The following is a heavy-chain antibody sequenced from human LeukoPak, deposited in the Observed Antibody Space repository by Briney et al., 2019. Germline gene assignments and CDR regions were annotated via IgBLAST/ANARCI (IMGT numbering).Heavy chain of an antibody. CDR2: ISGSGGST. CDR1: EFTFSSYA. V-gene: IGHV3-23*01. CDR3: AKDGRYFDWLFSNWFDP. D-gene: IGHD3-9*01. J-gene: IGHJ5*02. Sequence: GGSLRLSCAASEFTFSSYAMSWVRQAPGKGLEWVSAISGSGGSTYYADSVKGRFTISRDSSKNTLYLQMNSLRAEDTAVYYCAKDGRYFDWLFSNWFDPWGQGTLVTVSS.